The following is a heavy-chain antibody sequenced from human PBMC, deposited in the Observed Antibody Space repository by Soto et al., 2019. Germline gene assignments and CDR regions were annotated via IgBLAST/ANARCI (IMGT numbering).Heavy chain of an antibody. CDR3: AKDVVVGATTGLGDYYYYYGMDV. CDR1: GFTFSSYG. CDR2: ISYDGSNK. J-gene: IGHJ6*02. Sequence: QVQLVESGGGVVQPGRSLRLSCAASGFTFSSYGMHWVRQAPGKGLEWGAVISYDGSNKYYADSVKGRFTISRDNSKNTLYLQMNSLGAEDTAVYYCAKDVVVGATTGLGDYYYYYGMDVWGQGATVTVSS. D-gene: IGHD1-26*01. V-gene: IGHV3-30*18.